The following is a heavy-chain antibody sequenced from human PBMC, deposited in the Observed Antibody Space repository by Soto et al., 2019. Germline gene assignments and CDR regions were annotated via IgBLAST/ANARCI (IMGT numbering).Heavy chain of an antibody. CDR3: ARVATRQWLVESPLDY. CDR2: ISAYNGNT. CDR1: GYTFTSYG. V-gene: IGHV1-18*01. Sequence: GASVKVSCKASGYTFTSYGISWVRQAPGQGLEWMGWISAYNGNTNYAQKPQGRVTMTTDTSTSTAYMELRSLRSDDTAVYYCARVATRQWLVESPLDYWGQGTLVTVPS. J-gene: IGHJ4*02. D-gene: IGHD6-19*01.